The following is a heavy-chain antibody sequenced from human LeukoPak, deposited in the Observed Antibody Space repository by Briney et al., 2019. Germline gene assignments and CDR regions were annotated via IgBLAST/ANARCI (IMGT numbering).Heavy chain of an antibody. CDR1: GDSIGRINYF. D-gene: IGHD6-19*01. Sequence: SETLSLTCTISGDSIGRINYFWGWIRQAPGKGLEWIVSMSYSGHTYYNPSLKSRVTTSIDTSKNQLSLNLKSVTAADTAVYYCARDLNWVAGIKYLGFDPWGQGTLVTVSS. J-gene: IGHJ5*02. V-gene: IGHV4-39*07. CDR2: MSYSGHT. CDR3: ARDLNWVAGIKYLGFDP.